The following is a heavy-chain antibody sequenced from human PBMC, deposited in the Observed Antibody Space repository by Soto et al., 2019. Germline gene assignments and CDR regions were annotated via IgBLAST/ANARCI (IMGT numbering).Heavy chain of an antibody. D-gene: IGHD5-12*01. CDR3: ARRGGIDH. CDR2: IQSDGSSI. Sequence: EVQMVESGGGLVQPGGSLRLSCAASGFIFNNYWMHWVRQVPGKGLMWVSRIQSDGSSIDYADSVKGRFTISRDNAKNPVYLQMNSLRVEDTAVYYCARRGGIDHWGKGTLVTVSS. J-gene: IGHJ4*02. CDR1: GFIFNNYW. V-gene: IGHV3-74*01.